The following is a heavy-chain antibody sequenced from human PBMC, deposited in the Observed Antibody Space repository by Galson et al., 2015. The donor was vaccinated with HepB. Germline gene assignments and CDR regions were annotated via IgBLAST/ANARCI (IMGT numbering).Heavy chain of an antibody. CDR3: ARDKDGYETYDY. J-gene: IGHJ4*02. Sequence: SLRLSCAASGFTFSSYSMNWVRQAPGKGLEWVSSISSSSSYIYYADSVKGRFTISRDNAKNSLYLQMNSLRAEDTAVYYCARDKDGYETYDYWGQGTLVTVSS. CDR1: GFTFSSYS. V-gene: IGHV3-21*01. D-gene: IGHD5-12*01. CDR2: ISSSSSYI.